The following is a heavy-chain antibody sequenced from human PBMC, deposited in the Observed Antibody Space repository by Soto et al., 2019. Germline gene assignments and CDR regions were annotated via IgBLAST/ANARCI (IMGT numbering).Heavy chain of an antibody. CDR3: AKDRTSHFWSAYFDS. V-gene: IGHV3-30-3*01. CDR2: ISYDGNDE. CDR1: GFTFRSYA. Sequence: QVQLVESGGGVVQPGRSLRLSCAASGFTFRSYAMHWVRQAPGKGLEWVAVISYDGNDESYTDSVKGRFTISRDTSKNTLYLQMNSLRPEDTAVYYCAKDRTSHFWSAYFDSWGQGTLIAVSS. J-gene: IGHJ4*02. D-gene: IGHD3-3*02.